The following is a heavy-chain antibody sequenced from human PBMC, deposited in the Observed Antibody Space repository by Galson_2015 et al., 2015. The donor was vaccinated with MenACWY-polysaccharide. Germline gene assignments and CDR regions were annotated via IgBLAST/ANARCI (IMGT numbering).Heavy chain of an antibody. CDR1: GFSFSTYW. CDR2: INQPGRDK. J-gene: IGHJ4*02. CDR3: ARPSSGGSYYND. V-gene: IGHV3-7*01. D-gene: IGHD2-15*01. Sequence: SLRLSCAASGFSFSTYWMSWVRQAPGKGLEWVANINQPGRDKYYVDPVRGRFTISRDNAKNSVYLQMDSLRAEDTAVYYCARPSSGGSYYNDWGQGTLVTVSS.